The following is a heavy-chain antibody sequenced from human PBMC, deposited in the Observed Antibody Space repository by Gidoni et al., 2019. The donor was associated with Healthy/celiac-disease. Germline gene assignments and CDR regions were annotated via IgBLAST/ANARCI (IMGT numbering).Heavy chain of an antibody. CDR3: AKIFGVVPPKDYYGMDV. CDR1: GFTFSSYA. J-gene: IGHJ6*02. V-gene: IGHV3-23*01. Sequence: EVQLLESGGGLVQPGGSLRLSCAASGFTFSSYAMSWVRQAAGKGLEWGSAISGSGGSTDYADSVKGRFTISRDNSKNTLYLQMNSLRAEDTAVYYCAKIFGVVPPKDYYGMDVWGQGTTVTVSS. D-gene: IGHD3-3*01. CDR2: ISGSGGST.